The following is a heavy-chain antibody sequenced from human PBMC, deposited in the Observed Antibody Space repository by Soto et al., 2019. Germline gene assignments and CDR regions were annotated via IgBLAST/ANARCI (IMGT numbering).Heavy chain of an antibody. D-gene: IGHD3-3*02. J-gene: IGHJ4*02. CDR1: GFTFNSHW. Sequence: DVQLVESGGGLVQPGGSLTLSCAVSGFTFNSHWMSWVRQAPGKGLEWVAHINENGREKYYVGSVMGRFSISRDNAKNSLSLQMNSLRAEDTAVYYCAREKLAAVTVFDYWGQGTLVTVSS. V-gene: IGHV3-7*03. CDR3: AREKLAAVTVFDY. CDR2: INENGREK.